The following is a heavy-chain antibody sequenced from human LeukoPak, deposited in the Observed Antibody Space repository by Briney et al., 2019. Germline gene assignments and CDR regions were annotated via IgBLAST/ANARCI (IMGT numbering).Heavy chain of an antibody. CDR2: INSDGSTT. CDR3: ARENFYGMDV. J-gene: IGHJ6*02. CDR1: GFTFSRYW. V-gene: IGHV3-74*01. Sequence: PGGSLTLSCAASGFTFSRYWMNWVRQAPGKGLVWVSRINSDGSTTRYADSVKGRFTISRDNAMNTMYLQMNSLRAEDTAVYYCARENFYGMDVWGQGTTVTVPS.